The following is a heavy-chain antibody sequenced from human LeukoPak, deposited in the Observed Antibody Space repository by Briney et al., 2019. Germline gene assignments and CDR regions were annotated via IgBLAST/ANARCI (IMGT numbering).Heavy chain of an antibody. Sequence: SETLSLTCAVYGGSFSGYYWSWIRQPPGKGLEWIGEINHSGSTNYNPSLKSRVTISVDTSKNQFSLKLSSVTAADTAVYYCARRVANSNYYYYGMDVWGQGTTVTVSS. CDR1: GGSFSGYY. CDR2: INHSGST. V-gene: IGHV4-34*01. CDR3: ARRVANSNYYYYGMDV. J-gene: IGHJ6*02. D-gene: IGHD3-10*01.